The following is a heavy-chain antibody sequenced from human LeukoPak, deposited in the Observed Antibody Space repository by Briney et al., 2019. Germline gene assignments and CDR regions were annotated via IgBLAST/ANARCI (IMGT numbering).Heavy chain of an antibody. CDR2: INPNSGGT. D-gene: IGHD6-19*01. CDR1: GYTFTGYY. Sequence: ASVKVSCKASGYTFTGYYMHWVRQAPGQGLEWMGWINPNSGGTNYAQKFQGRVTMTRDTSISTAYMELSRLRSDDTAVYYCARENSDWAFDYWGQETLVSVPS. V-gene: IGHV1-2*02. J-gene: IGHJ4*02. CDR3: ARENSDWAFDY.